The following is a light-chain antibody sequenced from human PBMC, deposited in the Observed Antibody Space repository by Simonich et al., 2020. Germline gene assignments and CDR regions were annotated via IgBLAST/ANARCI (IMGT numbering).Light chain of an antibody. CDR3: SSYAGSNLWV. J-gene: IGLJ3*02. CDR1: SIDVGGYNY. CDR2: EVS. Sequence: QSALTQPPSSSGSPGQSVTISCTGTSIDVGGYNYVSWYQQHPGKAPKLMLYEVSRRPSGVPDRFSGSKSGNTASLTVSGLQAEDEADYYCSSYAGSNLWVFGGGTKLTVL. V-gene: IGLV2-8*01.